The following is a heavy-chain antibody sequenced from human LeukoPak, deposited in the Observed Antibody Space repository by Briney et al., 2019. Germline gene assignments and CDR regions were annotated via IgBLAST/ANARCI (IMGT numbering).Heavy chain of an antibody. Sequence: PGGSLRLSCAASGFTFSSYGMSWVRQAPGKGLEWVSSISGSGGSTYYADSVKGRFTISRDNSKNTLYLQMNSLRAEDTAVYYCARDSSSWPIDYWGQGTLVTVSS. CDR2: ISGSGGST. J-gene: IGHJ4*02. CDR1: GFTFSSYG. D-gene: IGHD6-13*01. V-gene: IGHV3-23*01. CDR3: ARDSSSWPIDY.